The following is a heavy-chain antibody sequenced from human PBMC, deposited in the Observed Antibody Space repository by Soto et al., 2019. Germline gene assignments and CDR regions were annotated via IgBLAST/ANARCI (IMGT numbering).Heavy chain of an antibody. CDR3: AREGHPSNWGSKDAFDI. D-gene: IGHD7-27*01. CDR2: TYYRSKWYN. J-gene: IGHJ3*02. V-gene: IGHV6-1*01. CDR1: GDSVSSNSAA. Sequence: SQTLSLTCAISGDSVSSNSAAWNWIRQSPSRGLEWLGRTYYRSKWYNDYAVSVKSRITINPDTSKNQFSLQLNSVTPEDTAVYYCAREGHPSNWGSKDAFDIWGQGTMVTVSS.